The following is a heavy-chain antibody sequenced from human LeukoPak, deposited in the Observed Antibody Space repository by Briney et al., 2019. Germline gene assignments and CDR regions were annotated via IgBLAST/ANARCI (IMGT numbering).Heavy chain of an antibody. J-gene: IGHJ4*02. D-gene: IGHD3-22*01. CDR1: GYTFISYG. Sequence: GASVKVSCKASGYTFISYGISWVRQAPGQGIEWVGWISAYNGNTNYAQQFQGRVTMTTDTSTSTAYMELRSLRSDDTAVYYCARGHRTAAYDSTGSDYWGQGTLVTVCS. CDR3: ARGHRTAAYDSTGSDY. V-gene: IGHV1-18*01. CDR2: ISAYNGNT.